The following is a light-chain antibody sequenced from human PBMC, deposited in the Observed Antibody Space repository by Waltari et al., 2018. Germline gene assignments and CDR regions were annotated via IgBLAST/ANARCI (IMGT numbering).Light chain of an antibody. CDR2: EVT. CDR1: RPDVGGYYF. J-gene: IGLJ3*02. CDR3: ASYVYTNTWV. V-gene: IGLV2-23*02. Sequence: QSALTQPASVSGFPGQSITISSTAPRPDVGGYYFVSWYRQHPGTTPQLHFFEVTKKPSGLSNRFSGSKAGNTASLTISGLQAEDEADYYCASYVYTNTWVFGGGTKLTVL.